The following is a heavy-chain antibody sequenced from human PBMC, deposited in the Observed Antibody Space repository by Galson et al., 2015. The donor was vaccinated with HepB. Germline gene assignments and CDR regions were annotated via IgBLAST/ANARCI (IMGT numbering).Heavy chain of an antibody. V-gene: IGHV3-74*01. Sequence: SLRLACAAPGFTFSISLMHWARQAPGKGLVWVSRINSDGSSTSYADSVKGRFTISRDNAKNTLYLQMNSLRAEDTAVYYCAGESIVGAAMDAFDIWGQGTMVTVSS. J-gene: IGHJ3*02. CDR2: INSDGSST. CDR3: AGESIVGAAMDAFDI. D-gene: IGHD1-26*01. CDR1: GFTFSISL.